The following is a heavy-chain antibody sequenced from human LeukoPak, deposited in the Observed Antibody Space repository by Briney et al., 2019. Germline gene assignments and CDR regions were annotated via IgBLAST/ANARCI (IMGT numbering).Heavy chain of an antibody. D-gene: IGHD3-3*01. J-gene: IGHJ4*02. V-gene: IGHV4-59*01. CDR1: GGSISSYY. CDR2: IYYSGST. CDR3: ARLSRLRFLEWLPPSIDY. Sequence: PSETLSLTCTVSGGSISSYYWSWIRQPPGKGLEWIGYIYYSGSTNHNPSLKSRATISVDTSKNQFSLKLSSVTAADTAVYYCARLSRLRFLEWLPPSIDYWGQGTLVTVSS.